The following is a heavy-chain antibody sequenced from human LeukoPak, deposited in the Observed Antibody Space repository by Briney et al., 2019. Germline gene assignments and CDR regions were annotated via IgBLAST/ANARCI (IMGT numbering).Heavy chain of an antibody. CDR1: GFTFSSYA. V-gene: IGHV3-23*01. CDR2: MSGSGDST. J-gene: IGHJ4*02. D-gene: IGHD3-3*01. Sequence: PGRSLRLSCAASGFTFSSYAMSWVRQAPGKGLEWVSAMSGSGDSTSYADSVKGRFTISRDNSKNTLYLQMNNLRAEDTALYYCAKPEADFWSGYYYFDFWGQGTLVTVSS. CDR3: AKPEADFWSGYYYFDF.